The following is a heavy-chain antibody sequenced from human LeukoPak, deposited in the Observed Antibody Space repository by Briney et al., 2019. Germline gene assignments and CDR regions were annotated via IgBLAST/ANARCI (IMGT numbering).Heavy chain of an antibody. D-gene: IGHD3-22*01. V-gene: IGHV1-18*01. CDR1: GYTFTSYG. CDR2: ISAYNGNT. CDR3: ALLYYYDSSGGEGGPFDY. Sequence: ASVNVSCKASGYTFTSYGISWVRQAPGQGLEWMGWISAYNGNTNYAQKLQGRVTMTTDTSTSTAYMELRSLRSDDTAVYYCALLYYYDSSGGEGGPFDYWGQGTLVTVSS. J-gene: IGHJ4*02.